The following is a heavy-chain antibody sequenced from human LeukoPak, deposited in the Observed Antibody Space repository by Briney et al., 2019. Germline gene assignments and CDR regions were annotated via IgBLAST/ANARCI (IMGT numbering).Heavy chain of an antibody. CDR1: GFTFSGYW. J-gene: IGHJ2*01. CDR2: IYSDGSST. Sequence: GGSLRLSCAASGFTFSGYWMHWVRQAPGKGLVWVSRIYSDGSSTSYADSVKGRFTISRDNAKNTLFLQMNSLRAEDTAVYYCATGFCSGGRCYWYFDLWGRGTLVTVSS. D-gene: IGHD2-15*01. V-gene: IGHV3-74*01. CDR3: ATGFCSGGRCYWYFDL.